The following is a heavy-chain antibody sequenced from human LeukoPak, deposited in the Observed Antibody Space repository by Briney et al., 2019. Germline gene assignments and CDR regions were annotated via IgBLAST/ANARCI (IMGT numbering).Heavy chain of an antibody. V-gene: IGHV3-21*04. CDR2: ISGSADNT. CDR3: ARDGDGYRILGYYYYYMDV. CDR1: GFTFSKYG. Sequence: GGSLRLSCAASGFTFSKYGMSWVRQAPGKGPEWVPAISGSADNTYYADSVKGRFTISRDNAKNSLYLQMNSLRAEDTAVYYCARDGDGYRILGYYYYYMDVWGKGTTVTISS. J-gene: IGHJ6*03. D-gene: IGHD5-24*01.